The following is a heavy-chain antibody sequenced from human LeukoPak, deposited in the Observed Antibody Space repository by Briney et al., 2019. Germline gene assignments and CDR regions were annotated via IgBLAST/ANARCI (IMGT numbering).Heavy chain of an antibody. D-gene: IGHD1-26*01. Sequence: GGSLRLSCAASGFTFSSYAMHWVRQAPGKELEWVAVISYDGSNKYYADSVKGRFTISRDNSKNTLYLQMNSLRAEDTAVYYCARGKWELPFDYWGQGTLVTVSS. J-gene: IGHJ4*02. CDR3: ARGKWELPFDY. CDR1: GFTFSSYA. V-gene: IGHV3-30-3*01. CDR2: ISYDGSNK.